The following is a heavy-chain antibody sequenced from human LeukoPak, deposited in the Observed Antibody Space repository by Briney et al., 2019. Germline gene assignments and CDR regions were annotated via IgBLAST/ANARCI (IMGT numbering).Heavy chain of an antibody. V-gene: IGHV4-39*07. CDR1: GGSISSGDYY. CDR3: ARGYQLLYWFDP. CDR2: IYHSGST. J-gene: IGHJ5*02. D-gene: IGHD2-2*01. Sequence: KPSETLSLTCTVSGGSISSGDYYWSWIRQPPGKGLEWIGSIYHSGSTYYNPSLKSRVTISVDTSKNQFSLKLSSVTAADTAVYYCARGYQLLYWFDPWGQGTLVTVSS.